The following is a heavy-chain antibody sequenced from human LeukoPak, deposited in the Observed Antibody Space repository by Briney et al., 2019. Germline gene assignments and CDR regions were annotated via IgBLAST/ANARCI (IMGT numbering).Heavy chain of an antibody. J-gene: IGHJ4*02. CDR1: GGTFSSYA. CDR2: FDPEDGET. CDR3: ATDRGDGTFDY. V-gene: IGHV1-24*01. Sequence: GASVKVSCKASGGTFSSYAISWVRQAPGKGLEWMGGFDPEDGETIYAQKFQGRVTMTEDTSTDTAYMELSSLRSEDTAVYYCATDRGDGTFDYWGQGTLVTVSS. D-gene: IGHD3-10*01.